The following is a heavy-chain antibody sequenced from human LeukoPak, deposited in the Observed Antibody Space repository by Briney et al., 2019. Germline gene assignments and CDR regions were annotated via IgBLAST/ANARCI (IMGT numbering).Heavy chain of an antibody. Sequence: ASVKVSCKASGYTFTGYYMHWVRQAPGQGLEWMGWINPNSSGTNYAQKFQGRVTMTRDTSISTAYMELSRLRSDDTAVYYCARSDSSGWHFDYWGQGTLVTVSS. D-gene: IGHD6-19*01. CDR2: INPNSSGT. CDR1: GYTFTGYY. J-gene: IGHJ4*02. CDR3: ARSDSSGWHFDY. V-gene: IGHV1-2*02.